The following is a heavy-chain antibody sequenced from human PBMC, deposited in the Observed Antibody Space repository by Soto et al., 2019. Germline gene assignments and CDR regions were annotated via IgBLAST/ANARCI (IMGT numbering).Heavy chain of an antibody. CDR2: IIPMYNKP. CDR3: ARGYSGGYYYAMDV. Sequence: QVQLVQSGAEVKKPGSSVRVSCQASGGTFTTYAFNWVRQAPGQGLEWMGGIIPMYNKPNYAPNFLGRVTISADPSTSTAYMERTTLRSEDTAVYFCARGYSGGYYYAMDVWGQGTTVTVSS. V-gene: IGHV1-69*01. D-gene: IGHD4-4*01. CDR1: GGTFTTYA. J-gene: IGHJ6*02.